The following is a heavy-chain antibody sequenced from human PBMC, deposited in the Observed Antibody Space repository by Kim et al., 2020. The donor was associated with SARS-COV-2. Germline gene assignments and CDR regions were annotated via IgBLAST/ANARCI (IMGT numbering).Heavy chain of an antibody. V-gene: IGHV4-59*01. J-gene: IGHJ6*02. Sequence: SETLSLTCTVSGGSISSYYWSWIRQPPGKGLEWIGYIYYSGSANYNPSLKSRVTISVDTSNNQFSLRLRSVTAADTAVYYCARSRFERITIFGVVIIAAMDVWGQGTTVTVSS. D-gene: IGHD3-3*01. CDR1: GGSISSYY. CDR3: ARSRFERITIFGVVIIAAMDV. CDR2: IYYSGSA.